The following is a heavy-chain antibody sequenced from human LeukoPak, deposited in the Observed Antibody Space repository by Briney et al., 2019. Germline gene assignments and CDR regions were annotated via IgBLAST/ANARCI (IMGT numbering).Heavy chain of an antibody. V-gene: IGHV4-39*01. CDR1: DGSISSSSYY. D-gene: IGHD3-22*01. CDR2: IYYSGST. Sequence: SETLSLTCTVSDGSISSSSYYWGWIRQPPGKGLEWIGSIYYSGSTYYNPSLKSRVTISVDTSKNQFSLKLSSVTAADTAVYYCARWSPYYYDSSGPKYYFDYWGQGTLVTVSS. CDR3: ARWSPYYYDSSGPKYYFDY. J-gene: IGHJ4*02.